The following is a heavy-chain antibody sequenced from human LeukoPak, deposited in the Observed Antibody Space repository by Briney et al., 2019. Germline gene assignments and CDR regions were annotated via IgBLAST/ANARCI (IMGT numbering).Heavy chain of an antibody. V-gene: IGHV3-30*02. J-gene: IGHJ3*02. Sequence: QSGGSLRLSCAASGFTFSSYGMHWVRQAPGKGLEWVAFIRYDGSNKYYADSVKGRFTISRDNSKNTLYLQMNSLRAEDTAVYYCAKIIHIVVVTADAFDIWGQGTMVTVSS. CDR3: AKIIHIVVVTADAFDI. CDR1: GFTFSSYG. CDR2: IRYDGSNK. D-gene: IGHD2-21*02.